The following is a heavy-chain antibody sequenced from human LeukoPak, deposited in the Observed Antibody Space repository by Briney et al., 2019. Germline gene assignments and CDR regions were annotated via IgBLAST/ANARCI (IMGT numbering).Heavy chain of an antibody. CDR3: ARDGAPSDYYGSGSYSI. CDR2: ISAYNGNT. D-gene: IGHD3-10*01. V-gene: IGHV1-18*01. CDR1: GYTFTSYG. Sequence: EASVKVSCKASGYTFTSYGISWVRQAPGQGLEWMGWISAYNGNTNYAQKLQGRVTMTTDTSTSTAYMELRSLRSDDTAVYYCARDGAPSDYYGSGSYSIWGQGTTVTVSS. J-gene: IGHJ6*02.